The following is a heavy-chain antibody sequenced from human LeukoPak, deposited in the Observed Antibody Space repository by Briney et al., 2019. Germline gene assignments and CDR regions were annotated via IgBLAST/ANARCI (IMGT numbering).Heavy chain of an antibody. Sequence: SQTLSLTCAISGDSVSSNSAAWNWIRQSPSRGLGWLGRTYYRSKWYNDYAVSVKSRIAINPDTSKNQFSLQLNSVTPEDTAVYYCARDRYDYVWGSYRLNWFDPWGQGTLVTVSS. V-gene: IGHV6-1*01. CDR2: TYYRSKWYN. D-gene: IGHD3-16*02. J-gene: IGHJ5*02. CDR1: GDSVSSNSAA. CDR3: ARDRYDYVWGSYRLNWFDP.